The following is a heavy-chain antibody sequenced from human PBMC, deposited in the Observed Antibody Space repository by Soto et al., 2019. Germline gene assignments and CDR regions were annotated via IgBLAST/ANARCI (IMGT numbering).Heavy chain of an antibody. CDR3: ARAAMVRGVPYFDY. J-gene: IGHJ4*02. Sequence: EVQLVESGGGLVQPGGSLRLSCAASGFTCSSYSMNWVRQAPGKGLEWVSYISSSSSTIYYADSVKGRFTISRDNAKNALYLQMNSLRDEDTAVYYCARAAMVRGVPYFDYWGQGTLVTVSS. CDR2: ISSSSSTI. CDR1: GFTCSSYS. D-gene: IGHD3-10*01. V-gene: IGHV3-48*02.